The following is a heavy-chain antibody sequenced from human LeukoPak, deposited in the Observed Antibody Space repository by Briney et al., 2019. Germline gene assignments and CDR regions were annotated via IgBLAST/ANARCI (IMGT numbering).Heavy chain of an antibody. J-gene: IGHJ4*02. D-gene: IGHD2-2*01. CDR3: ATRSSQFNFDY. CDR1: GYSISSGYY. CDR2: IYHSGST. V-gene: IGHV4-38-2*02. Sequence: SETLSLTCTVSGYSISSGYYWGWIRPPPGKGLEWIGSIYHSGSTYYNPSLKSRVTISVDTSKNQFSLKLSSVTAADTAVYYCATRSSQFNFDYWGQGTLVTVSS.